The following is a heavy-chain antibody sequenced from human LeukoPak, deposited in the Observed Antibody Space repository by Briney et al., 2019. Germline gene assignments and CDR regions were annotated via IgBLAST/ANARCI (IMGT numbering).Heavy chain of an antibody. CDR2: INPNSGGT. CDR1: GYTFTGYY. Sequence: ASVKVSCKASGYTFTGYYMHWVRQAPGQGLEWMGWINPNSGGTNYAQKFQGWVAMTRDTSISTAYMELSRLRSDDTAVYYCARGSHYYGSGSSSDFDYWGQGTLVTVSS. D-gene: IGHD3-10*01. CDR3: ARGSHYYGSGSSSDFDY. J-gene: IGHJ4*02. V-gene: IGHV1-2*04.